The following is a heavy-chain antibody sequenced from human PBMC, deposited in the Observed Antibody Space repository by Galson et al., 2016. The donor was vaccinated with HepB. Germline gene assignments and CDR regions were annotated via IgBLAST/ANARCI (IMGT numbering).Heavy chain of an antibody. V-gene: IGHV3-72*01. Sequence: SLRLSCAASGYTSSDHYMDWVRQATEKGLEWVGRTRNRRNSFITEYAASVRGRFTISRDDSKNSVYLQMNSLKTEDTAVYYCVRWVSGAADYWGQGALVTVSS. CDR1: GYTSSDHY. D-gene: IGHD5/OR15-5a*01. CDR2: TRNRRNSFIT. J-gene: IGHJ4*02. CDR3: VRWVSGAADY.